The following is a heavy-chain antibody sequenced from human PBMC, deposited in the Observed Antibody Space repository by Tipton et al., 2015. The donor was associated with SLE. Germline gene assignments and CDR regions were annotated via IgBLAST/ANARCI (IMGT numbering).Heavy chain of an antibody. CDR2: LYYSGST. CDR1: GGSISSGGYY. Sequence: TLSLTCTVSGGSISSGGYYWSWIRQHPGKGLEWIGYLYYSGSTYYNPSLKSRVTISVDTSKNQFSLKLSSVTAADTAVYYCARGGGTYYRAFDVWGQETMVTVSS. CDR3: ARGGGTYYRAFDV. V-gene: IGHV4-31*03. D-gene: IGHD1-26*01. J-gene: IGHJ3*01.